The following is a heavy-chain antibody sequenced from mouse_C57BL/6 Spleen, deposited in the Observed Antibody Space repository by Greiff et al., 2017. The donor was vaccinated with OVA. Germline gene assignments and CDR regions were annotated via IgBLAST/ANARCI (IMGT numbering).Heavy chain of an antibody. CDR3: ARERGMAPGFAY. D-gene: IGHD2-10*02. V-gene: IGHV1-53*01. Sequence: VQLQQPGTELVKPGASVTLSCKASGYTFTSYWMHWVKQRPGQGLEWIGNINPSNGGTNYNEKFKSKATLTVDKSSSTAYMQLSSLTSEDSAVYYCARERGMAPGFAYWGQGTLVTVSA. J-gene: IGHJ3*01. CDR2: INPSNGGT. CDR1: GYTFTSYW.